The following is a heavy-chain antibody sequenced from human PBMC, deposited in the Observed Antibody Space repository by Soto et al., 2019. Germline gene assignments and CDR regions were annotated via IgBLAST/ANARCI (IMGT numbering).Heavy chain of an antibody. CDR1: GFTFSTYT. CDR2: ISSSSSHT. J-gene: IGHJ4*02. D-gene: IGHD3-10*01. V-gene: IGHV3-11*05. Sequence: PGGSLRLSCAASGFTFSTYTMHWTRQAPGKGLEWVSHISSSSSHTNYADSVKGRFTISRDNAKNSLYLQMNSLRAEDTAVYYCARGGGSAQLWFGELLPFDYWGQGTLVTVSS. CDR3: ARGGGSAQLWFGELLPFDY.